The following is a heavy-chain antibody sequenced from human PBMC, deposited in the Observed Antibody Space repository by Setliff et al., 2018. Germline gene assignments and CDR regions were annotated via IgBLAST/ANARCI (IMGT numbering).Heavy chain of an antibody. V-gene: IGHV4-59*01. Sequence: PSETLSLTCNVSGGSIRSYYWSWIRQPPGKGPEWIGYMYYSGTTNYNPSLKSRAIMSVDASKNEISLKLKSVTAADTAVYYCAKGGTYRYFDFWGQGALVTVSS. CDR2: MYYSGTT. J-gene: IGHJ4*02. CDR3: AKGGTYRYFDF. D-gene: IGHD1-1*01. CDR1: GGSIRSYY.